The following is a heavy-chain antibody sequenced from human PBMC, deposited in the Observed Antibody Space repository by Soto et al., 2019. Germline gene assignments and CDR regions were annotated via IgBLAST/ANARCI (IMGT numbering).Heavy chain of an antibody. V-gene: IGHV4-59*08. CDR2: IYYGGST. J-gene: IGHJ4*02. CDR1: GAYISTDY. Sequence: SETLSLTCTVSGAYISTDYWSWIRQSPGKGLEWIGFIYYGGSTNYNPSLKSRVTISVDTPKNQFSLKLSSVTAADTAVYYCAKNWNWGSLVHWGQGTLVTVSS. CDR3: AKNWNWGSLVH. D-gene: IGHD7-27*01.